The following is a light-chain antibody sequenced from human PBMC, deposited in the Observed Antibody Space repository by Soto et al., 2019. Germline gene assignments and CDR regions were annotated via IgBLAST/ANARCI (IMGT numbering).Light chain of an antibody. CDR3: SSNASSSTYV. J-gene: IGLJ1*01. V-gene: IGLV2-23*02. CDR2: EVS. CDR1: NSDVGSYNL. Sequence: QSVLTQPASVSGSPGQSITISCTGTNSDVGSYNLVSWYQQHPGKAPKLMIYEVSKRPSGFSNRFSGSKSGNTASLTISGLQAEDEADYYCSSNASSSTYVFGTGTKVTVL.